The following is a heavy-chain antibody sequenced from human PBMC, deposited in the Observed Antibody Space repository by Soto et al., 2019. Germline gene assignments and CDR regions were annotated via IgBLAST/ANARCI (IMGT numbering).Heavy chain of an antibody. J-gene: IGHJ4*02. D-gene: IGHD6-19*01. Sequence: SETLSLTCTVSGGSISSGDYYWSWIRQPPGKGLEWIGYIYYSGSTYYNPSLKSRVTISVDTSKNQFSLKLSSVTAADTAVYYCATFIAVAGKSDYWGRGTLVTVSS. V-gene: IGHV4-30-4*01. CDR2: IYYSGST. CDR1: GGSISSGDYY. CDR3: ATFIAVAGKSDY.